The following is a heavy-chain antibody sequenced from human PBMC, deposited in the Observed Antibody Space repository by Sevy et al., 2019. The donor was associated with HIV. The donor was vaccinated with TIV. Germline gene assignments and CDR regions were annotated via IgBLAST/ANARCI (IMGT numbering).Heavy chain of an antibody. V-gene: IGHV3-48*02. CDR1: GFTFSSYS. CDR2: ISSSSSTI. Sequence: GGCLRLSCAASGFTFSSYSMNWVRQAPGKGLEWVSYISSSSSTIYYADSVKGRFTISRDNAENSLYLQMNSLRDEDTAVYYCARTRYSGYDWPLDYWGQGTLVTVSS. CDR3: ARTRYSGYDWPLDY. J-gene: IGHJ4*02. D-gene: IGHD5-12*01.